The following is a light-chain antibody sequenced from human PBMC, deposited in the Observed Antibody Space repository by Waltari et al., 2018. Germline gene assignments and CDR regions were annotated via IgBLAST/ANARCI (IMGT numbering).Light chain of an antibody. V-gene: IGLV3-10*01. CDR2: EDS. Sequence: SYELTQPPSVSVSPGQTARVTCSGDAFPKKYASWYQQKSVQAPVLVIYEDSKRPSGIPDRFSGSSSGTMATLTISGAQVEDEADYYCYSTDSSDIPSFGGGTKLTVL. CDR1: AFPKKY. CDR3: YSTDSSDIPS. J-gene: IGLJ2*01.